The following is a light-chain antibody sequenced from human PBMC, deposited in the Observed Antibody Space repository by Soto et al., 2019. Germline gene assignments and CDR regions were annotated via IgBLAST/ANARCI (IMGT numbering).Light chain of an antibody. Sequence: QSALTQPASVSGSPGQSITISCTGTSSDVGGHNYVSWYQQHPGKAPKLMIYVVRNRPSAVSNRFSGSKSGSTASLTISGLQAEDEADYYCTSCTSSSTVVVGTGTKVTV. CDR2: VVR. V-gene: IGLV2-14*01. CDR3: TSCTSSSTVV. J-gene: IGLJ1*01. CDR1: SSDVGGHNY.